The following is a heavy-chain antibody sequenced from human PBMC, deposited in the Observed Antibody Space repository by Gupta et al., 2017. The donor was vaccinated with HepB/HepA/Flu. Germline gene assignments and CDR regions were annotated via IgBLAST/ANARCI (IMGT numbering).Heavy chain of an antibody. CDR2: IKWKGGGT. J-gene: IGHJ5*02. CDR3: AREGRRSADWFDP. V-gene: IGHV3-20*04. Sequence: EGQLVESGGGVVRPGGSLRHSCSASGFPFDDYAMSWVRQAPGKGLEWVSGIKWKGGGTGYADTVKGRFTISRDNAKNSLDLQKNNLRAEDTALYYGAREGRRSADWFDPWGQGTLVTVSS. CDR1: GFPFDDYA. D-gene: IGHD2-2*01.